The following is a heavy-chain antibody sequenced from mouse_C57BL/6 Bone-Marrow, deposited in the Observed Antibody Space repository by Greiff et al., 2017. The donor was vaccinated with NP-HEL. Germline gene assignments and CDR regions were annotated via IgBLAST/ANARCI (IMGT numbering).Heavy chain of an antibody. D-gene: IGHD2-4*01. CDR3: ARLYYDYDGAY. J-gene: IGHJ3*01. CDR2: IDPSDSDT. Sequence: QVQLQQPGAELVMPGASVKLSCKASGYTFTSYWMHWVKQRPGQGLEWIGEIDPSDSDTNYNQKFKGKSTLTVDKSSSTAYMQLSSLTSEDSAVYYGARLYYDYDGAYWGQGTLVTVSA. V-gene: IGHV1-69*01. CDR1: GYTFTSYW.